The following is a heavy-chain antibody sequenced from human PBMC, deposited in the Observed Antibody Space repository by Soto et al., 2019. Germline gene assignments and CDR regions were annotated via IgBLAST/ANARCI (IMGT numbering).Heavy chain of an antibody. Sequence: ASVKVSCKASGYTFTSYGISWVRQAPGQGLEWMGWISAYNGNTNYAQKLQGRVTMTTDTSTSTAYMELRSLRSDDTAVYHCARDGIDYGDYIFDYWGQGTLVTVSS. J-gene: IGHJ4*02. D-gene: IGHD4-17*01. V-gene: IGHV1-18*01. CDR2: ISAYNGNT. CDR1: GYTFTSYG. CDR3: ARDGIDYGDYIFDY.